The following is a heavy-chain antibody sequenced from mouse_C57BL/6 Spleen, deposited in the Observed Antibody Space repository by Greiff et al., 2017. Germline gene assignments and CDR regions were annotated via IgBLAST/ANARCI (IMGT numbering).Heavy chain of an antibody. Sequence: DVQLVESGPGLVKPSQSLSLTCSVTGYSITSGYYWNWIRQFPGNKLEWMGYISYDGSNNYNPSLKNRISITRDTSKNQFFLKLNSVTTEDTATYYCARRAFPYSNYVIDYWGQGTTLTVSS. CDR3: ARRAFPYSNYVIDY. CDR1: GYSITSGYY. J-gene: IGHJ2*01. D-gene: IGHD2-5*01. V-gene: IGHV3-6*01. CDR2: ISYDGSN.